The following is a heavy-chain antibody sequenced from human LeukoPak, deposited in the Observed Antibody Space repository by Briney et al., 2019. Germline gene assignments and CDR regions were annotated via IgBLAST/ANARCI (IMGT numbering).Heavy chain of an antibody. Sequence: GGSLRLSCAASGFTLSSYNMNWVRQAPGKGLEWVSLISSDTSYIHYADSVKGRFTISRDNAKNSVFLQMNSLRAEDTAVYYCARDTSTVTNREFDYWGQGTLVTVSS. CDR3: ARDTSTVTNREFDY. D-gene: IGHD4-17*01. J-gene: IGHJ4*02. V-gene: IGHV3-21*01. CDR2: ISSDTSYI. CDR1: GFTLSSYN.